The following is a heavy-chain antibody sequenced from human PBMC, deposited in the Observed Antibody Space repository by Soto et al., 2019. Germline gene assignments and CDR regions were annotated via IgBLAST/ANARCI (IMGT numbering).Heavy chain of an antibody. V-gene: IGHV3-23*01. CDR3: AKDLELGLGFDP. CDR2: ISGSGGST. CDR1: GFXFXXYA. J-gene: IGHJ5*02. Sequence: EVQLLESGGGLVQPGGSLXLSCAASGFXFXXYAMSWVRQAPGKGLEWVSAISGSGGSTYYADSVKGRFTISRDNSKNTLYLQMNSLRAEDTAVYYCAKDLELGLGFDPWGQGTLVTVSS. D-gene: IGHD1-7*01.